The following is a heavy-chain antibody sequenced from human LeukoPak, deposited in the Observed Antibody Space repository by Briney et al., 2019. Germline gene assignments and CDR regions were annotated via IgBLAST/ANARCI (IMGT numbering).Heavy chain of an antibody. CDR1: GYTFTSYD. V-gene: IGHV1-8*01. J-gene: IGHJ4*02. CDR3: ARSAGIKPMVRGVIRY. D-gene: IGHD3-10*01. CDR2: MNPNSGNT. Sequence: ASVKVSCKASGYTFTSYDINWVRQATGQGLEWMGWMNPNSGNTGYAQKFQGRVTMTRNTSISTAYMELSSLRSEDTAVYYCARSAGIKPMVRGVIRYWGQGTLVTVSS.